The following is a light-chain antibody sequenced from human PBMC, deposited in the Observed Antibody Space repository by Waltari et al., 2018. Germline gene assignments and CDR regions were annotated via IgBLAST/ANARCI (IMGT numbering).Light chain of an antibody. CDR3: ASYISYSTLEL. J-gene: IGLJ3*02. V-gene: IGLV2-14*03. Sequence: QSALTQPASVSGSPGQSISISCTGTSRDVRAYNYVSWYQQHPGKAPRLIIFDVSSRPSGVSSRFSGSKSGNTASLTISGLQGEDEAKYYCASYISYSTLELFGGGTSLTVL. CDR1: SRDVRAYNY. CDR2: DVS.